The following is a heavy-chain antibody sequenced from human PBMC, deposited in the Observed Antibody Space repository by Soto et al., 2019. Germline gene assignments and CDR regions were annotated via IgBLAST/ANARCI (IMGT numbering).Heavy chain of an antibody. CDR3: AKGGPFTGGFDP. Sequence: EGQLLQSGGDLVQPGGSLRLSCAGSGLTLRSYAMTWIRQTPEKGLEWVSTISGRSAVPSYADFVNGRFTVSRDNSKNTVYLQINSLRPDDTAIYYCAKGGPFTGGFDPWGQVTLVTVSA. CDR1: GLTLRSYA. J-gene: IGHJ5*02. D-gene: IGHD3-16*01. V-gene: IGHV3-23*01. CDR2: ISGRSAVP.